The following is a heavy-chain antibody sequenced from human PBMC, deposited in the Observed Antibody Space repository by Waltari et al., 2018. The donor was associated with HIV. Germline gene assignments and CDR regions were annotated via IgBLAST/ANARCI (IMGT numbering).Heavy chain of an antibody. CDR2: ISSSGSTI. CDR1: GFTFSSYE. CDR3: ARVGVGGSFDY. D-gene: IGHD3-3*01. V-gene: IGHV3-48*03. J-gene: IGHJ4*02. Sequence: EVQLVESGGGLVQPGGSLRLSCAASGFTFSSYEMNWVRQAPGKGLEWVSYISSSGSTIYYADSVKGRFTISRDNAKNSLYLQMNSLRAEDTAVYYCARVGVGGSFDYWGQGTLVTVSS.